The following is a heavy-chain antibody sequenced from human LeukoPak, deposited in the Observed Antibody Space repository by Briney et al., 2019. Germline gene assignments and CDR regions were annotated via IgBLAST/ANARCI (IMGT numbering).Heavy chain of an antibody. Sequence: SETLSLTCAVYGGSFSGYYWSWIRQPPGKGLEWIGEINHSGSTNYNPSLKSRVTISVDTSKNQFSLKLSSVTAADTAVYYCARDSSSPRRPDHYGMDVWGQGTTVTVSS. J-gene: IGHJ6*02. CDR1: GGSFSGYY. V-gene: IGHV4-34*01. CDR3: ARDSSSPRRPDHYGMDV. CDR2: INHSGST. D-gene: IGHD6-13*01.